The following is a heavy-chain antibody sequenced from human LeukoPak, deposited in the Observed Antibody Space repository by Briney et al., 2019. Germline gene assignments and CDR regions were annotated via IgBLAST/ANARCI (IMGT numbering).Heavy chain of an antibody. CDR3: ARRQTFADSTAWYDTFDI. CDR2: IYRSGII. J-gene: IGHJ3*02. V-gene: IGHV4-59*08. CDR1: GCSISTYY. D-gene: IGHD6-19*01. Sequence: PSETLSLTCTVSGCSISTYYWSWIRQPPGKGLELIAYIYRSGIINYNPSLQSRVTISVDTSENRFSLNLSSMTAADTAVYYCARRQTFADSTAWYDTFDIWGHGTMVTVSS.